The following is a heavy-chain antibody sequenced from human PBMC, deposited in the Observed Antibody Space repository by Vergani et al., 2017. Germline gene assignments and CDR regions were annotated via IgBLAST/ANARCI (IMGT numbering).Heavy chain of an antibody. CDR3: ARDREKWERNDAFDI. CDR1: GFTFSSYS. J-gene: IGHJ3*02. Sequence: EVQLVESGGGLVKPGGSLRLSCAASGFTFSSYSMNWVRQAPGKGLEWVSSISSSSSYIYYADSVKGRFTISRDNAKNSLYLQMNSRRAEDTAVYYCARDREKWERNDAFDIWGQGTMVTVSS. D-gene: IGHD1-26*01. V-gene: IGHV3-21*01. CDR2: ISSSSSYI.